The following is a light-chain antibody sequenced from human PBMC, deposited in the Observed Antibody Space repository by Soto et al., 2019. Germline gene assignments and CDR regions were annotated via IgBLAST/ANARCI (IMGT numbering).Light chain of an antibody. CDR3: QSYDSSLSGVI. V-gene: IGLV1-40*01. J-gene: IGLJ2*01. CDR2: GDS. Sequence: HSVLTQPPSVSGAPGQRVTISCTGSRSNIGAGYGVHWYIQLPGTAPKLLVYGDSNRPSGVPDRFSGSKSDTSASLAITGLQAEDEADYYCQSYDSSLSGVIFGGGTKVTVL. CDR1: RSNIGAGYG.